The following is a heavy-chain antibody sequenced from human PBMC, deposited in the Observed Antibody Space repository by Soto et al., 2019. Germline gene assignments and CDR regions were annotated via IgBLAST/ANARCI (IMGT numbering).Heavy chain of an antibody. D-gene: IGHD6-6*01. CDR1: GYTFTSYG. CDR2: ISAYNGNT. V-gene: IGHV1-18*01. J-gene: IGHJ4*02. CDR3: ARANFEYSSSPALYY. Sequence: ASVNVSCKASGYTFTSYGISWVRQAPGQGLEWMGWISAYNGNTNYAQKLQGRVTMTTDTSTSTAYMELRSLRSDDTAVYYCARANFEYSSSPALYYWGQGTLVTVSS.